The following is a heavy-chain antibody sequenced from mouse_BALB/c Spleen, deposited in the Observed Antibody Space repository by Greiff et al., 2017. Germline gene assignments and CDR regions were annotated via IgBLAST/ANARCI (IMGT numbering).Heavy chain of an antibody. CDR3: TRDLGELLRLSYAMDY. CDR1: GFTFSSYT. D-gene: IGHD1-2*01. J-gene: IGHJ4*01. Sequence: EVQGVESGGGLVKPGGSLKLSCAASGFTFSSYTMSWVRQTPEKRLEWVATISSGGSYTYYPDSVKGRFTISRDNAKNTLYLQMSSLKSEDTAMYYCTRDLGELLRLSYAMDYWGQGTSVTVSS. CDR2: ISSGGSYT. V-gene: IGHV5-6-4*01.